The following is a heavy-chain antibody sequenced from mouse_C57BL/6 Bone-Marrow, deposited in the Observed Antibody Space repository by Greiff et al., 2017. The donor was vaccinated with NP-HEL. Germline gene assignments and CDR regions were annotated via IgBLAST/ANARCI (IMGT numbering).Heavy chain of an antibody. J-gene: IGHJ3*01. CDR3: ARCWSFAY. Sequence: QVQLQQSGPELVRPGASVKISCTASGFTFTSYWMHWVRQRPGQGLEWIGEICPGSGSTYYNEKFQGKATLTVDTSSNTAYMQLSSQTSEDSAVYFCARCWSFAYWGQGTLVTVSA. CDR1: GFTFTSYW. CDR2: ICPGSGST. V-gene: IGHV1-56*01.